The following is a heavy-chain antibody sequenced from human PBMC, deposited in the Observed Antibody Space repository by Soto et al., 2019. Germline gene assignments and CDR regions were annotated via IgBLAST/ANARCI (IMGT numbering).Heavy chain of an antibody. Sequence: QVNLVESGGGVVQPGRSLRLSCVASGFTFGTYGIHWVRQAPGKGLQWVALTSYEGSNTYYADSVRGRFTISRYNAKTTLYLQMNSLRPEYSGVYFCARVTPGNNLYYFSGLDVWGQVTSVTVAS. J-gene: IGHJ6*02. D-gene: IGHD1-1*01. V-gene: IGHV3-30-3*01. CDR3: ARVTPGNNLYYFSGLDV. CDR2: TSYEGSNT. CDR1: GFTFGTYG.